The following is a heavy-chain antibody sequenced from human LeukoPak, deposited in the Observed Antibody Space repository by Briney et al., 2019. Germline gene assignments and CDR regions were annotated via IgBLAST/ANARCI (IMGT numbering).Heavy chain of an antibody. CDR2: ISSSGSTI. D-gene: IGHD6-13*01. V-gene: IGHV3-11*01. Sequence: GGSLRLSCAASGFTFSDYYMSWIRQAPGKGLEWVSYISSSGSTIYYADSVKGRFTISRDNAKNSLYLQMNSLRAGDTAVYYCARSGIAAAGGYRDIDYWGQGTLVTVSS. CDR3: ARSGIAAAGGYRDIDY. J-gene: IGHJ4*02. CDR1: GFTFSDYY.